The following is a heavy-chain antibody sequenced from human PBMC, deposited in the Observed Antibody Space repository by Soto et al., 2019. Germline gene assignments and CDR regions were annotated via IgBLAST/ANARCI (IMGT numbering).Heavy chain of an antibody. CDR2: IYSGGTT. J-gene: IGHJ4*02. CDR3: ARDADGYNFSYYFDY. D-gene: IGHD5-12*01. V-gene: IGHV3-66*01. CDR1: GFTVSSSF. Sequence: PGESLKISCAVSGFTVSSSFMSWVRQAPVKGLEWVSVIYSGGTTAYADSVKGRFIISRDNSKNTLYLQMNSLGVEDTAVYYCARDADGYNFSYYFDYWGQGTLVTVSS.